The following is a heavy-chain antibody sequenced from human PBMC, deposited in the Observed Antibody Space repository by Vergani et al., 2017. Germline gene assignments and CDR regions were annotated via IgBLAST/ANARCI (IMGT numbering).Heavy chain of an antibody. CDR1: GFTFSSYA. CDR2: ISYDGSNK. Sequence: QVQLVESGGGVVQPGRSLRLSCAASGFTFSSYAMHWVRQAPGKGLEWVAVISYDGSNKYYADSVKGRFTISRDNSKNTLYLQMNSLRAEDTAVYYCARVRGSKGSSSSFFDHGGRGTLVTVSS. D-gene: IGHD6-6*01. J-gene: IGHJ4*02. V-gene: IGHV3-30-3*01. CDR3: ARVRGSKGSSSSFFDH.